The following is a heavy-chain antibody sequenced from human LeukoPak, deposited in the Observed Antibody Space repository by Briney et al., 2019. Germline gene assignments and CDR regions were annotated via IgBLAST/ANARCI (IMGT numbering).Heavy chain of an antibody. CDR3: ARVGYSSAFDP. Sequence: PSETLSLTCTVSGGSISSYYWSWIRRPPGKGLEWIGYVYYSGNTIYNPSLKSRVTISIDTSKNQFSLEVSSVTAADTAVYYCARVGYSSAFDPWGQGTLVTVPS. V-gene: IGHV4-59*01. CDR2: VYYSGNT. CDR1: GGSISSYY. J-gene: IGHJ5*02. D-gene: IGHD6-25*01.